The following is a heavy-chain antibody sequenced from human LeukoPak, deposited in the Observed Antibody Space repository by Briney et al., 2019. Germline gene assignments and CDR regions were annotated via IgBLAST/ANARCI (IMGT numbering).Heavy chain of an antibody. CDR1: GGSISSYY. CDR2: IYYSGST. Sequence: SETLSLTCTVSGGSISSYYWSWIRQPPGKGLEWIGYIYYSGSTNYNPSLKSRVTISVDTSKNQFSLKLSSVTAADTVVYYCARSPRFGELPRQFDYWGQGTLVTVSS. J-gene: IGHJ4*02. D-gene: IGHD3-10*02. CDR3: ARSPRFGELPRQFDY. V-gene: IGHV4-59*08.